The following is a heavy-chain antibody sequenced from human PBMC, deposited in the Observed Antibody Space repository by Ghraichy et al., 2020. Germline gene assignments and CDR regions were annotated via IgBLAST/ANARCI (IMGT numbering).Heavy chain of an antibody. CDR1: GGTFSSYA. Sequence: SVKVSCKASGGTFSSYAISWVRQAPGQGLEWMGGIIPIFGTANYAQKFQGRVTITADESTSTAYMELSSLRSEDTAVYYCAREGVPTIFGVSVSPPYKNYYMDVWGKGTTVTGSS. D-gene: IGHD3-3*01. CDR2: IIPIFGTA. V-gene: IGHV1-69*13. CDR3: AREGVPTIFGVSVSPPYKNYYMDV. J-gene: IGHJ6*03.